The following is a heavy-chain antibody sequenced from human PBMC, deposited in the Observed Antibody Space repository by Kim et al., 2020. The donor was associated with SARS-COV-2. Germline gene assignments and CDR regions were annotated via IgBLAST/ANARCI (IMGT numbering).Heavy chain of an antibody. CDR1: GFTFSSYS. CDR2: ISSSSSTI. CDR3: ARDPLGGCGGDCYSDWFDP. V-gene: IGHV3-48*02. D-gene: IGHD2-21*02. J-gene: IGHJ5*02. Sequence: GGSLILSCAASGFTFSSYSMNWVRQAPGKGLEWVSYISSSSSTIYYADSVKGRFTISRDNAKNSLYLQMNSLRDEDTAVYYCARDPLGGCGGDCYSDWFDPWGQGTLVTVSS.